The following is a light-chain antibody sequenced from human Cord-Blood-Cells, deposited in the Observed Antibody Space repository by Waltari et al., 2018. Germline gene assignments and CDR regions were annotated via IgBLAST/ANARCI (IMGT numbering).Light chain of an antibody. J-gene: IGLJ2*01. CDR2: QHS. CDR1: KLGDKY. Sequence: SSELTQPPSVSVSPGQTASITCSGDKLGDKYACWYQQKPGQSPVLVIYQHSKRPSGIPERVSGSNAGKTATLSISGTQAMDEADYYCQAWDSSTVVFGGGTKLTVL. V-gene: IGLV3-1*01. CDR3: QAWDSSTVV.